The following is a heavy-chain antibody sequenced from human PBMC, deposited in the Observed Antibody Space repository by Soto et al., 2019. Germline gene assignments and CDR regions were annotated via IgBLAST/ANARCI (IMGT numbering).Heavy chain of an antibody. CDR1: GFTFSSYA. J-gene: IGHJ3*02. V-gene: IGHV3-30-3*01. D-gene: IGHD3-22*01. CDR3: AREERSSDHLGGNAFDI. Sequence: GGSLRLSCAASGFTFSSYAMHWVRQAPGKGLEWVAVISYDGSNKYYADSVKGRFTISRDNSKNTLYLQMNSLRAEDTAVYYCAREERSSDHLGGNAFDIWGQGTMVTVSS. CDR2: ISYDGSNK.